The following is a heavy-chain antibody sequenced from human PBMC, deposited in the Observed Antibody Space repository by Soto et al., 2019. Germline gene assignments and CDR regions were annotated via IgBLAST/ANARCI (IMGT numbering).Heavy chain of an antibody. D-gene: IGHD3-22*01. V-gene: IGHV4-30-4*01. Sequence: QVQLQESGPGLVKPSQTLSLTCTVSGGSISSGDYYWSWIRQPPGKGLEWIGYIYYSGSTYYNPSLKSRVNISVDTSKNQFSLKLSSVTAADTAVYYCARDVYDSSEGYYYGMDVWGQGTTVTVSS. CDR1: GGSISSGDYY. J-gene: IGHJ6*02. CDR2: IYYSGST. CDR3: ARDVYDSSEGYYYGMDV.